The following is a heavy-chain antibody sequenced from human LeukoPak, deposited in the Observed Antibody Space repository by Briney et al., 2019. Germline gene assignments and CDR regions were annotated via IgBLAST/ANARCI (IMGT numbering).Heavy chain of an antibody. CDR2: IYPGDSDT. D-gene: IGHD3-22*01. J-gene: IGHJ3*02. CDR1: GDDFTFYW. V-gene: IGHV5-51*01. Sequence: ESLKISCKGSGDDFTFYWVAGVRQMPGKGLEWMGIIYPGDSDTRYSPSFQGQVTISADKSISTAYLQWNSLKASDTAMYYCARSYYDSSGYYSLGVLDIWGQGRLVTVSS. CDR3: ARSYYDSSGYYSLGVLDI.